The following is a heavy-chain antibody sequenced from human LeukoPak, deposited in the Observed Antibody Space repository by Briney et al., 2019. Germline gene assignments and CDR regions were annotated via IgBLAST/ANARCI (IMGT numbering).Heavy chain of an antibody. CDR2: MNPNSGNT. V-gene: IGHV1-8*01. D-gene: IGHD3-22*01. Sequence: ASVEVSCKASGYTFTSFDINWVRQATGQGLEWMGWMNPNSGNTGYAQKFQGRLTMTRNTSISTAYMELSSLSSEDTTMYYCARGFRSDSSGRKFDYWGQGALVTVSS. CDR1: GYTFTSFD. CDR3: ARGFRSDSSGRKFDY. J-gene: IGHJ4*02.